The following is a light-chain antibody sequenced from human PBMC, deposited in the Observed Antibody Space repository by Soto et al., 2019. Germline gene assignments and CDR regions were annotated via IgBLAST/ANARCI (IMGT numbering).Light chain of an antibody. V-gene: IGKV3-15*01. J-gene: IGKJ5*01. CDR3: QQYEKWPPSIT. CDR1: QSVSSSY. CDR2: GAS. Sequence: EIVLTQSPGTLSLSPGERATLSCRASQSVSSSYLAWYQQKPGQAPRLLIYGASTRATGISARFSGSGSGTEFTLTISSLQSEDFAVYYGQQYEKWPPSITFGQGTRLEI.